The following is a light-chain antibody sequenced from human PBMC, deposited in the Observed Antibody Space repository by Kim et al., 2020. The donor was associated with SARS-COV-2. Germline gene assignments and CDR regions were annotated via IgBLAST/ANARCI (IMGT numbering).Light chain of an antibody. V-gene: IGLV1-47*01. CDR2: RNN. Sequence: GQRVTLSCSGSSSSIGSNYVYWYQQLPGTAPKLLSYRNNQRPSGVPDRFSGSKSGTSASLAISGLRSEDEADYYCAAWDDSLSGPVFGGGTQLTVL. J-gene: IGLJ3*02. CDR3: AAWDDSLSGPV. CDR1: SSSIGSNY.